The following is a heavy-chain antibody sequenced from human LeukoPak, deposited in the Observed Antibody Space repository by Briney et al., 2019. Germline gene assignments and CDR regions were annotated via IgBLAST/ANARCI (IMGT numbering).Heavy chain of an antibody. CDR2: ISSSGSTI. J-gene: IGHJ3*02. CDR1: GFTFSTYS. D-gene: IGHD6-13*01. V-gene: IGHV3-48*04. Sequence: GGSLRLSCAASGFTFSTYSMNWVRQAPGKGLEWVSYISSSGSTIYYADSVKGRFTISRDNAKNSLYLQMNSLRAEDTAVYYCARVGQQQLVRVGAFDIWGQGTMVTASS. CDR3: ARVGQQQLVRVGAFDI.